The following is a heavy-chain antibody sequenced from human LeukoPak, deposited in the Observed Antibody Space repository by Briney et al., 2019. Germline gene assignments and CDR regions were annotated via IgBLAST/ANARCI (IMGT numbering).Heavy chain of an antibody. Sequence: SETLSLTCAVYGGSFSGYYWSWIRQPPGKGLEWIGEINHSGSTNYNPSLKSRVTISVDTSKNQFSLKLSSVTAADTAVYYCAREITFGGSTNWFGPWGQGTLVTVSS. D-gene: IGHD3-16*01. J-gene: IGHJ5*02. CDR2: INHSGST. CDR3: AREITFGGSTNWFGP. CDR1: GGSFSGYY. V-gene: IGHV4-34*01.